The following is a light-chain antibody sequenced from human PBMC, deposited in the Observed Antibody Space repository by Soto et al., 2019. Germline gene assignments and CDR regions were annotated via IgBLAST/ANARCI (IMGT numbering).Light chain of an antibody. V-gene: IGKV1-9*01. CDR2: AAS. Sequence: DIQLTQSPPFLSASVGDRVTITCRASQGISSYLAWYQQKPGKAPKLLIYAASSLQSGVPSRFSGSGSGTVFTLSFRSLQPEYSAAYYCQQLDGFPLTFGGGTTVEI. J-gene: IGKJ4*01. CDR3: QQLDGFPLT. CDR1: QGISSY.